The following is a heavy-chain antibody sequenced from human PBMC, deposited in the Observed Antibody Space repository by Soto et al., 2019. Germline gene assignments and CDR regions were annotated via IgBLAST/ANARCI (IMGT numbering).Heavy chain of an antibody. V-gene: IGHV3-15*05. CDR1: GFTFNNAW. J-gene: IGHJ4*02. CDR3: TTVAPEATPYHFDC. CDR2: IKSKTDGGTT. D-gene: IGHD3-16*01. Sequence: GGSLRLSCAASGFTFNNAWMSWVRQAPGKRLEWVGCIKSKTDGGTTDYAAPVKGRFTISRDESKNTLNLQMNTLKTEDTAVYYCTTVAPEATPYHFDCWGQGTLVTVSS.